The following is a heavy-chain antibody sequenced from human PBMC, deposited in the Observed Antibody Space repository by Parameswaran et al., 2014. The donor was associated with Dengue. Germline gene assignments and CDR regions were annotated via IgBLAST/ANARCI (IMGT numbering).Heavy chain of an antibody. CDR2: ISYDGSNK. J-gene: IGHJ5*02. CDR3: ARQSGNWFDA. V-gene: IGHV3-30-3*01. Sequence: WIRQPPGKGLEWVAVISYDGSNKYYADSVKGRFTISRDNSKNTLYLQMNSLRAEDTAVYYCARQSGNWFDAWGQGTLVTLL.